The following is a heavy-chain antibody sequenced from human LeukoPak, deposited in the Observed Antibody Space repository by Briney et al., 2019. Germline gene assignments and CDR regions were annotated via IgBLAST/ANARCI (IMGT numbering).Heavy chain of an antibody. CDR3: ARAGDGYNYIFDEYYFDY. V-gene: IGHV4-34*01. CDR1: GGSFSGYY. CDR2: INHSGST. Sequence: PSETLSLTCAVYGGSFSGYYWSWIRQPPGKGLEWIGEINHSGSTNYNPSLKSRVTMSVDTSKNQFSLKLSSVTAADTAVYYCARAGDGYNYIFDEYYFDYWGQGTLVTVSS. D-gene: IGHD5-24*01. J-gene: IGHJ4*02.